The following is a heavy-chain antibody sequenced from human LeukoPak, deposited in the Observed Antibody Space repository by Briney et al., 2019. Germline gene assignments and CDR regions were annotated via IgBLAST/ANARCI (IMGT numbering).Heavy chain of an antibody. J-gene: IGHJ4*02. D-gene: IGHD3-3*01. CDR1: GVTFSSYA. CDR2: ISGSGGGT. Sequence: PGGSLRLSCAASGVTFSSYAMSWVRQAPGQGLEWVSAISGSGGGTYYADSVKGRFTISRDNSKNTLYLQMNSMRAEDTAVYYCAKERGITIFGVAKGYWGQGTLVTVSS. CDR3: AKERGITIFGVAKGY. V-gene: IGHV3-23*01.